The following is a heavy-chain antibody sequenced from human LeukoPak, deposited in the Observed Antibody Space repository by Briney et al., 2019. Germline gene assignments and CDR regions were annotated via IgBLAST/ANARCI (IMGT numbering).Heavy chain of an antibody. D-gene: IGHD2-21*02. J-gene: IGHJ3*02. V-gene: IGHV3-23*01. CDR3: ATGGAYCGGDCYFDAFDI. CDR1: GFTFSSYA. Sequence: GGSLRLSCAASGFTFSSYAMSWVRQAPGKGLEWVSAISGSGGSTYYADSVKGRFTISRDNSKNTLYLQMNSLRAEDTAVYYCATGGAYCGGDCYFDAFDIWGQGTMVTVSS. CDR2: ISGSGGST.